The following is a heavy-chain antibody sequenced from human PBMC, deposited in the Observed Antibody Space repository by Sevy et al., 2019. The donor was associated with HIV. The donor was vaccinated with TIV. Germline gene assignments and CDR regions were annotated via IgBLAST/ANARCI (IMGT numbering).Heavy chain of an antibody. Sequence: GGSLRLSCAASGFTFSAYSMNWVRQAPGKGLEWVSYISSSSGTIYYADSVKGQFTISRDNAKSSLYLQMNGLRAEDTAVYYCARAGGDCYSKNECWFVSWGQRTLVIVSS. CDR3: ARAGGDCYSKNECWFVS. CDR1: GFTFSAYS. D-gene: IGHD2-21*01. CDR2: ISSSSGTI. J-gene: IGHJ5*01. V-gene: IGHV3-48*01.